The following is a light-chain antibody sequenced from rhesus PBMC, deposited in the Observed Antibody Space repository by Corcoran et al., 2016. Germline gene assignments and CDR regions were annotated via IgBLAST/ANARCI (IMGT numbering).Light chain of an antibody. CDR2: YAN. V-gene: IGKV1-32*02. CDR1: QGISSY. CDR3: QQGNSNPLT. J-gene: IGKJ4*01. Sequence: DIQMSQSPSSLSASVGDRVTITCRASQGISSYLNWYQQKPGKDPKLLIFYANTLASWVPPSFSGCGSGTDFTLTISSLQPEDFATYYCQQGNSNPLTFGGGTKVELK.